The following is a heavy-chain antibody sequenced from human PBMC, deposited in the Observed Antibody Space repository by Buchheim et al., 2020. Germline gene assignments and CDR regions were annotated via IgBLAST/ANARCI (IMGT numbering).Heavy chain of an antibody. CDR3: SRNLAARNF. V-gene: IGHV3-11*01. CDR2: ISSSGTTK. Sequence: QVYLVESGGGLVRPGGSLTLSCAASGFTFSDYYMTWIRQAPGKGLEWVSFISSSGTTKYYSESVKGRFTISRDNGKNSLYLHLTGLRDEDTAMYYCSRNLAARNFWGQGTL. J-gene: IGHJ4*02. CDR1: GFTFSDYY. D-gene: IGHD6-6*01.